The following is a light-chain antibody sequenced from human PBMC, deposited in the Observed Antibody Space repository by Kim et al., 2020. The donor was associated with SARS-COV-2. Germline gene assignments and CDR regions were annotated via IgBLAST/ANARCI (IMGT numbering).Light chain of an antibody. Sequence: QSALTQPPSVSGSPGQSVTISCTGTSSDVGSYNRVSWYQQPPGTAPKFIMYEVSNRPSGVPDRFSGSRSGNTASLTISGLQAEDEADYYCCSYAGNFSWVFGGGTKVNVL. CDR1: SSDVGSYNR. V-gene: IGLV2-18*02. J-gene: IGLJ3*02. CDR3: CSYAGNFSWV. CDR2: EVS.